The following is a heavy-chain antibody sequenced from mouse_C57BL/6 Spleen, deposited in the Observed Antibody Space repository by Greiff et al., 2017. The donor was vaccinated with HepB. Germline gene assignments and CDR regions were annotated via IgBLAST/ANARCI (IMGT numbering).Heavy chain of an antibody. CDR1: DSEVFPIAY. D-gene: IGHD1-1*01. CDR3: ARGHYGSESRYWYFDV. CDR2: ILPSIGST. Sequence: QVQLQQSGSELRSPGSSVKLSCKDFDSEVFPIAYMSWVRQKPGHGFEWIGGILPSIGSTIYGEKFEDKATLDADTLSNTAYLELNSLTSEDSAIYYSARGHYGSESRYWYFDVWGTGTTVTVSS. J-gene: IGHJ1*03. V-gene: IGHV15-2*01.